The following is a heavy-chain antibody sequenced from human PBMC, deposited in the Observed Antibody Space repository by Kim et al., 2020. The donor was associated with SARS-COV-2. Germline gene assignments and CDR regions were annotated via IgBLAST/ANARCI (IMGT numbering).Heavy chain of an antibody. CDR1: GASVSNYLYY. CDR2: IYYTGST. J-gene: IGHJ6*02. Sequence: SETLSLTCSVSGASVSNYLYYWAWIRLPPGKGLELIGYIYYTGSTHYNPSLKSRASISIDTSRNQFSLKLNSVTAADTAVYYCARDLVANWNYVSGMDVWGQGTSVTVSS. CDR3: ARDLVANWNYVSGMDV. V-gene: IGHV4-61*01. D-gene: IGHD1-7*01.